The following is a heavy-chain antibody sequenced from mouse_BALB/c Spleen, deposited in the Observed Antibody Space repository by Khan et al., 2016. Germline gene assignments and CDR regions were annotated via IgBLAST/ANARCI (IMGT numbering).Heavy chain of an antibody. CDR3: ARQGDGYVFDD. V-gene: IGHV5-6*01. CDR2: ISSGGSYT. J-gene: IGHJ2*01. Sequence: EVELVESGGDLVKPGGSLKLSCAASGFTFSSYGMSWVRQTPDKRLEWVATISSGGSYTYYPDSVKGRFTISRDNAKNTLYLQMSSLKSEDTAMYYCARQGDGYVFDDWGQGTTLTVSS. D-gene: IGHD2-2*01. CDR1: GFTFSSYG.